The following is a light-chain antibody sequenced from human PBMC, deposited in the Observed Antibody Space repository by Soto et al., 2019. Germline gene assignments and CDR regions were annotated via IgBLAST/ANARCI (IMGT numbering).Light chain of an antibody. J-gene: IGKJ1*01. CDR1: PSVTNF. CDR3: QQYNNRQT. CDR2: GAF. V-gene: IGKV3D-15*01. Sequence: EIVLTQSPATLSLSPGERATLSCRASPSVTNFLAWYQQKPGRAPRLLIYGAFNRATGIPARFSGSGSLTEFALTISSLRSEYFAFYYCQQYNNRQTVGQVTKGDIK.